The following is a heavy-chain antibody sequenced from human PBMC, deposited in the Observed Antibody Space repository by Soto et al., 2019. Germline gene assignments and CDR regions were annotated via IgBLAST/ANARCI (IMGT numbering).Heavy chain of an antibody. J-gene: IGHJ4*02. CDR1: GESVSSNSAA. V-gene: IGHV6-1*01. Sequence: SQTLSLTCAISGESVSSNSAAWNWIRQSPSRGLEWLGRTYYRSKWYNDYAVSVKSRITINPDTSKNQFSLQLNSVTPEDTAVYYCARAPGIAVAGTFDYWGQGTLVTVSS. D-gene: IGHD6-19*01. CDR2: TYYRSKWYN. CDR3: ARAPGIAVAGTFDY.